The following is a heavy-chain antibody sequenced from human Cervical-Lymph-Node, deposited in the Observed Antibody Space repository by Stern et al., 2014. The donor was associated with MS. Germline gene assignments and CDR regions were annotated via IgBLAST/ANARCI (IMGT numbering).Heavy chain of an antibody. CDR2: IYYSGTT. D-gene: IGHD3-22*01. CDR3: ARVSYDSFGFPGGMDY. V-gene: IGHV4-39*02. J-gene: IGHJ4*02. Sequence: QVQLQESGPGLVRPSETLSLTCTVSGDSISGSDHYWGWIRQPPGKGLEWIGSIYYSGTTYYNPSLTSRVTISVDTSKNDFSLKLSSATAADTAFYYCARVSYDSFGFPGGMDYWGQGTLVIVSS. CDR1: GDSISGSDHY.